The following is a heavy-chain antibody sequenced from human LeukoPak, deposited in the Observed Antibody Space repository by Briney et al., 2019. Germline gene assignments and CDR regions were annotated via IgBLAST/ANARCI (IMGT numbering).Heavy chain of an antibody. CDR2: IWYDGSNK. J-gene: IGHJ4*02. CDR3: AREDSSSWQLDY. V-gene: IGHV3-33*01. Sequence: GGSLRLSCAASGFTFSSYGMHWVRQAPGKGLEWVAVIWYDGSNKYYADSVRGRFTISRDNSKNTLYLQMNSLRAEDTAVYCCAREDSSSWQLDYWGQGTLVTVSS. CDR1: GFTFSSYG. D-gene: IGHD6-13*01.